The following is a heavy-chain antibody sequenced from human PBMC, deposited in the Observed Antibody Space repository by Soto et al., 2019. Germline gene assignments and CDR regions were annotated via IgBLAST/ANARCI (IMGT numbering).Heavy chain of an antibody. CDR1: GDSIPSNSYF. CDR3: ARQTMTTVTRGGMDV. V-gene: IGHV4-39*01. CDR2: IYYSGST. J-gene: IGHJ6*02. D-gene: IGHD4-17*01. Sequence: SETLSLTCTGSGDSIPSNSYFWAWVRQPPGKGLEWIGSIYYSGSTYYNPSLKSRVTISVDTSKNQFSLKLSSVTAADTAVYYCARQTMTTVTRGGMDVWGQGTTVTVSS.